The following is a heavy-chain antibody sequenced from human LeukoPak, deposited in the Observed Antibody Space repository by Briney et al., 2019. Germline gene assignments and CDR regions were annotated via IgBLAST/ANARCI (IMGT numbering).Heavy chain of an antibody. J-gene: IGHJ4*02. CDR1: GGSISSGGYS. CDR2: IYHSGST. V-gene: IGHV4-30-2*01. Sequence: PSETLSLTCAVSGGSISSGGYSWSWIRQPPGKGLEWIGYIYHSGSTYYNPSLKSRVTISVDRSKNQFSLKLSSVTAADTAVYYCARGSGYPYFDYRAQGTLVTVSS. CDR3: ARGSGYPYFDY. D-gene: IGHD5-12*01.